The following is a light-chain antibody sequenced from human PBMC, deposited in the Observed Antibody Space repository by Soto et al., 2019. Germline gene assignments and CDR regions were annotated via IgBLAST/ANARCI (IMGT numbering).Light chain of an antibody. J-gene: IGLJ1*01. Sequence: SYELTQPPSVSVAPGKTARITCGGNNIGSKSVHWYQQKPGQAPVLVIYYDSDRPSGIPERFSGSNSGNTATLTISRVEAGDEADYYCQVWDSSSDPYYVFGTWTKLTVL. CDR2: YDS. CDR3: QVWDSSSDPYYV. V-gene: IGLV3-21*04. CDR1: NIGSKS.